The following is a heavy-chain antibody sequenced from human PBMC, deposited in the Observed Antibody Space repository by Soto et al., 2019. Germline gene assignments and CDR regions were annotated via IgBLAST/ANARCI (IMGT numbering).Heavy chain of an antibody. J-gene: IGHJ3*02. CDR3: ARFRGDAFDI. Sequence: EVQLVESGGGLVQPGGSLRLSCAVSGFTFSNCWMHWVRQAPGKGLVWVSTISPDGTIPDYTDSVKGRLAISRDNAKSTLFLQINSLRPEDTAVYYCARFRGDAFDIWGQGTMVTVSS. CDR2: ISPDGTIP. CDR1: GFTFSNCW. V-gene: IGHV3-74*01. D-gene: IGHD3-10*01.